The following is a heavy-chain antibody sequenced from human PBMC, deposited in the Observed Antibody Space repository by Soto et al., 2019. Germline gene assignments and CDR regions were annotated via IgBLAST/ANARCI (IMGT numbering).Heavy chain of an antibody. J-gene: IGHJ4*02. CDR1: GFTFGTYA. Sequence: GGSLRLSCAASGFTFGTYAMNWVRQAPGKGLEWISAISGSGGSTHYADSLKGRFTISRDNSKNTLYLQMNSLRAEDTAVYYCAKGEAYYYDTSAYFAYWGQGTLVTVSS. V-gene: IGHV3-23*01. CDR3: AKGEAYYYDTSAYFAY. CDR2: ISGSGGST. D-gene: IGHD3-22*01.